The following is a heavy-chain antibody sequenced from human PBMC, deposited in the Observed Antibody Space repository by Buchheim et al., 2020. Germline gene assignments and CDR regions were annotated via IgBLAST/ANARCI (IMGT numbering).Heavy chain of an antibody. V-gene: IGHV3-11*05. CDR3: ARVSSYCSSTSCYFYYYYMDV. CDR1: GFTFSDYY. CDR2: ISSSSSYT. J-gene: IGHJ6*03. Sequence: QVQLVESGGGLVKPGGSLRLSCAASGFTFSDYYMSWIRQAPGKGLEWVSYISSSSSYTNYADSVKGRFTISRDNAKNSLYLQMNSLRAEDTAVYYCARVSSYCSSTSCYFYYYYMDVWGKGTT. D-gene: IGHD2-2*01.